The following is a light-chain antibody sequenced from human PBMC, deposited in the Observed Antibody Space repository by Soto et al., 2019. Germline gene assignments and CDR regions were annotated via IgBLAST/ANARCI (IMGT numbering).Light chain of an antibody. CDR2: KAS. J-gene: IGKJ2*01. CDR3: QQYNSYPYT. Sequence: DIQMTQSPSTLTASVGDRVTITCRASQSISSWLAWYQQKPGKAPKLLIYKASSLESGVPSRFSGSGSGTEFTLTISSLQPDDFATYYCQQYNSYPYTFGQGTKLEIK. CDR1: QSISSW. V-gene: IGKV1-5*03.